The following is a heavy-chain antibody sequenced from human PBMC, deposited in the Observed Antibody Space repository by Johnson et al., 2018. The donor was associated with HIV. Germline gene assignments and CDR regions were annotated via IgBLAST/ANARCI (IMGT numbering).Heavy chain of an antibody. D-gene: IGHD3-3*01. CDR2: IGGRDDTT. Sequence: VQLVESGGGVVQPGGSLRLSCAASGFTLNNYAMSWVRQAPWKGLEWVSTIGGRDDTTSYADSVKGRFTVSGANSKHTLYLQMNSLRAEDPALYYFAKLIVNWDYDEQPSRAFDVWGQGTMVTVSS. CDR1: GFTLNNYA. J-gene: IGHJ3*01. V-gene: IGHV3-23*04. CDR3: AKLIVNWDYDEQPSRAFDV.